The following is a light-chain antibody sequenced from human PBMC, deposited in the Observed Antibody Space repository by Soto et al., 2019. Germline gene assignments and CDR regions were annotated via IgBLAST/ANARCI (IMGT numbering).Light chain of an antibody. CDR1: QSINSE. CDR3: QQSHNWPLT. CDR2: GAS. Sequence: EIVMTQSPATLSLSPGERAALSCRASQSINSELAWYQQKPGQPPRLLIYGASTRATGVPARFTGRESGSEFTLTISGLQSEDFAVYYCQQSHNWPLTFGQGTRLEI. J-gene: IGKJ2*01. V-gene: IGKV3-15*01.